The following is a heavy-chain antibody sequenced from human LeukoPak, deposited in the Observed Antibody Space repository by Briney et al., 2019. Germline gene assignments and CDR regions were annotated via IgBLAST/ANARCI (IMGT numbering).Heavy chain of an antibody. CDR2: IHPKSGGT. V-gene: IGHV1-2*02. J-gene: IGHJ4*02. CDR1: GYTSIGYY. Sequence: ASVKVSCKASGYTSIGYYMYWVRQAPGQGLEWVGWIHPKSGGTNYAQKLQGRVTMTRDTSISTAYMELSRLRSDDTAVYYCARDGDAVMVNIYYWGQGTLVSVSS. D-gene: IGHD2-21*01. CDR3: ARDGDAVMVNIYY.